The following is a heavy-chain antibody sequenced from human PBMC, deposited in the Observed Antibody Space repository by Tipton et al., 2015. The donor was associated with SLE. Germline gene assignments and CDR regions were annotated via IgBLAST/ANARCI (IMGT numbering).Heavy chain of an antibody. V-gene: IGHV3-74*01. J-gene: IGHJ4*02. CDR1: GFTFSSDW. Sequence: SLRLSCAASGFTFSSDWIHWVRQAPGKGLVWVSLINNDGTRTSYADSVKGRFTISRDNSKNTLYLQMNSLRAEDTAVYFCAKDLNTAMVWGQGTLVTVSS. CDR3: AKDLNTAMV. D-gene: IGHD5-18*01. CDR2: INNDGTRT.